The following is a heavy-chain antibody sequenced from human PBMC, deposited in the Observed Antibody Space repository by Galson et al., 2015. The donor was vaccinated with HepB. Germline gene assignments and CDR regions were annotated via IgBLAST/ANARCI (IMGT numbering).Heavy chain of an antibody. Sequence: SLRLSCAASGSTFSSYGMHWVRQAPGKGLEWVAFIRYDGSNKYYADSVKGRFTISRDNSKNTLYLQMNSLRAEDTAVYYCAKDLIWDGYNSVFDYWGQGTLVTVSS. V-gene: IGHV3-30*02. J-gene: IGHJ4*02. CDR3: AKDLIWDGYNSVFDY. D-gene: IGHD5-24*01. CDR1: GSTFSSYG. CDR2: IRYDGSNK.